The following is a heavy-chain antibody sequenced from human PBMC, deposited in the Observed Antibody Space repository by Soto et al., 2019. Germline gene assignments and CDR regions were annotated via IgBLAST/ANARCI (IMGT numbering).Heavy chain of an antibody. V-gene: IGHV5-10-1*01. CDR2: IDPSDSYT. CDR1: GYSFTSYW. D-gene: IGHD1-20*01. CDR3: ARLPITGTTYYYYGMDV. Sequence: PGESLKISCKGSGYSFTSYWISWVRQMPGKGLEWMGRIDPSDSYTNYSPSFQGHVTISADKSISTAYLQWSSLKASDTAMYYCARLPITGTTYYYYGMDVWGQGTTVTVSS. J-gene: IGHJ6*02.